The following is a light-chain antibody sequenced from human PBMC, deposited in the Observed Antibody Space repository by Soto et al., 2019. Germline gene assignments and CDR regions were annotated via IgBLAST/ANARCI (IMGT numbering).Light chain of an antibody. Sequence: QSVLTQPASVSGSPGQSITISCTGTGSDIGAYNYVSWYQQHPGKAPKLIIHGVTHRPSGVSTRFSASKSAYTASLTISGLQAEDEADYYCFSFTTTSTHVFGTGTKLTVL. J-gene: IGLJ1*01. CDR2: GVT. CDR1: GSDIGAYNY. CDR3: FSFTTTSTHV. V-gene: IGLV2-14*01.